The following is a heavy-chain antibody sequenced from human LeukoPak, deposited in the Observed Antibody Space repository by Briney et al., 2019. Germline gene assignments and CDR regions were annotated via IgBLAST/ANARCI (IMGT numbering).Heavy chain of an antibody. Sequence: GGSLRLSCAASGFTASSNYMSSVRQAPGEGLEWVSVIYSGGSIYYADSAKGRFTISRDNSKNTLYLQMNSLRAEDTAVYYCARFIGYCSSTSCYNHGMDVWGQGTTVTVSS. V-gene: IGHV3-53*01. CDR2: IYSGGSI. CDR1: GFTASSNY. D-gene: IGHD2-2*02. CDR3: ARFIGYCSSTSCYNHGMDV. J-gene: IGHJ6*02.